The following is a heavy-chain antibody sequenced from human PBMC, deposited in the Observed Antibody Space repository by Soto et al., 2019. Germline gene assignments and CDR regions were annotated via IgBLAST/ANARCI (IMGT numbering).Heavy chain of an antibody. CDR3: ASGVVAAKIDY. CDR1: GGSFSGYY. CDR2: INHSGST. Sequence: PSETLSLTCAVYGGSFSGYYWSWIRQPPGKGLEWIGEINHSGSTNYNPSLKSRVTISVDTSKNQFSLKLSSVTAADTAVYYCASGVVAAKIDYWGQGTLVTVSS. V-gene: IGHV4-34*01. D-gene: IGHD2-15*01. J-gene: IGHJ4*02.